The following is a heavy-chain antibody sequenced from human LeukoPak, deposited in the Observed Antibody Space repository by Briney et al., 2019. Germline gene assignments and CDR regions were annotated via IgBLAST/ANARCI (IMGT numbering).Heavy chain of an antibody. CDR2: FNPDSGGT. J-gene: IGHJ4*02. CDR1: GYTFSGYY. Sequence: GASVKVSCKASGYTFSGYYVHWVRQAPGQGLEWMGWFNPDSGGTNYAQKFQGRVTMTRDTSISTAYMELSRLRSDDTAVYYCARVDDRGHYYDSSGPRKLFDYWGQGTLVTVSS. D-gene: IGHD3-22*01. V-gene: IGHV1-2*02. CDR3: ARVDDRGHYYDSSGPRKLFDY.